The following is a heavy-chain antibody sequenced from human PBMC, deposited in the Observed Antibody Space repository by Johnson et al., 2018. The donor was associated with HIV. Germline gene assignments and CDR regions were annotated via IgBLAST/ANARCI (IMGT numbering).Heavy chain of an antibody. D-gene: IGHD2-8*01. V-gene: IGHV3-20*04. Sequence: LVESGGGVVRPGGSLRLSCAASGFNFDDYGMTWVRQAPGKGLEWVSGINWHGGSTGYADSVKGRFTISRDNAKNSLYLQMNSRRADDTALYYCAKDSEWTAFDIWGQGTMVTVSS. CDR1: GFNFDDYG. J-gene: IGHJ3*02. CDR2: INWHGGST. CDR3: AKDSEWTAFDI.